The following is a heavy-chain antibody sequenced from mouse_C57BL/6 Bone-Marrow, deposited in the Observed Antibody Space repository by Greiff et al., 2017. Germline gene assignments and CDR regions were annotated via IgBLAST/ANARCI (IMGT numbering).Heavy chain of an antibody. D-gene: IGHD2-3*01. Sequence: EVNVVESGGDLVKPGGSLKLSCAASGFTFSSYGMSWVRQTPDKRLEWVATISSGGSYTYYPDSVKGRFTISRDNAKNTLYLQMSSLKSEDTAMYYCARQGYDYLDYWGQGTTLTVSA. CDR3: ARQGYDYLDY. V-gene: IGHV5-6*01. CDR1: GFTFSSYG. J-gene: IGHJ2*01. CDR2: ISSGGSYT.